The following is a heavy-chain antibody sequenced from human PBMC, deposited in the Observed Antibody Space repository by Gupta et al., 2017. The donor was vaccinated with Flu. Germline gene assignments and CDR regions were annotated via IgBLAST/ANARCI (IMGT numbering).Heavy chain of an antibody. J-gene: IGHJ3*02. D-gene: IGHD2-2*01. CDR1: GLTVSDYT. V-gene: IGHV3-30*04. Sequence: QVQLVESGGGVVQPGRSLTLSCAASGLTVSDYTMHWVRQGPGKGLEWVSLISDDGRSENFADFVKGRFTISRDTSKNTLYLQMNSLRPEDTAVFYCVGEGSPGENCRSSKCYQHAFDIWGQGTMVTVSS. CDR3: VGEGSPGENCRSSKCYQHAFDI. CDR2: ISDDGRSE.